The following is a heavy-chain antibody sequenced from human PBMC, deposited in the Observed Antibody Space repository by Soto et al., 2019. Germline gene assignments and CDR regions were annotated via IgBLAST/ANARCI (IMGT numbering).Heavy chain of an antibody. CDR3: AKGYSFGFEF. J-gene: IGHJ4*02. CDR1: GFTFINFA. V-gene: IGHV3-23*01. CDR2: TSGRGGST. D-gene: IGHD4-4*01. Sequence: GGSLRLSCAASGFTFINFAMSWVRQAPGKGLEWVSATSGRGGSTFYADSVTGRFTISRDNSKNTVSLQMSSLSAEDTSIYYCAKGYSFGFEFWGQGILVTVSS.